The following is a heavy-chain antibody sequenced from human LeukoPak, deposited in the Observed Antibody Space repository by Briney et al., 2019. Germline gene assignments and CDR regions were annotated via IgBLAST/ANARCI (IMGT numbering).Heavy chain of an antibody. V-gene: IGHV4-59*01. CDR3: ARHHSSGRYEGGGYFQH. CDR2: IYYSGST. Sequence: PSETLSLTCTVSGGSISSYYWSWIRQPPGKGLEWIGYIYYSGSTNYNPSLKSRVTISVDTSKNQFSLKLSSVTAADTAVYYCARHHSSGRYEGGGYFQHWGQGTLVTVSS. CDR1: GGSISSYY. D-gene: IGHD6-19*01. J-gene: IGHJ1*01.